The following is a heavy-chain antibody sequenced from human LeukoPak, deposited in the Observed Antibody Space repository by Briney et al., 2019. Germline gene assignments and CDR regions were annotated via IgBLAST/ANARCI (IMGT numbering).Heavy chain of an antibody. Sequence: GGSLRLSCAASGFTFSSYSMNWVRQAPGKGLEWVSSISSSSSYIYYADSVKGRFTISRDNAKNSLYLQMNSLRAEDTAVYYCARRGYSYGRGGRGIPLFAFDIWGQGTMVTVSS. V-gene: IGHV3-21*01. CDR2: ISSSSSYI. CDR1: GFTFSSYS. D-gene: IGHD5-18*01. J-gene: IGHJ3*02. CDR3: ARRGYSYGRGGRGIPLFAFDI.